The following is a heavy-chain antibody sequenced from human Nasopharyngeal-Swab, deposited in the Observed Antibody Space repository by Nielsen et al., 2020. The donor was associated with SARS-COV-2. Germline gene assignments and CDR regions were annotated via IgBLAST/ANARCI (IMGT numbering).Heavy chain of an antibody. Sequence: SVKVSCKASGGTFTSSGISWVRHAPGQGPEWMGMIIPMFDIVNYAQKFQGRVTMTEDTSTDTAYMELSSLRSEDTAVYYCATGTSSGRANWFDPWGQGTLVTVSS. D-gene: IGHD3-3*01. V-gene: IGHV1-69*04. J-gene: IGHJ5*02. CDR1: GGTFTSSG. CDR3: ATGTSSGRANWFDP. CDR2: IIPMFDIV.